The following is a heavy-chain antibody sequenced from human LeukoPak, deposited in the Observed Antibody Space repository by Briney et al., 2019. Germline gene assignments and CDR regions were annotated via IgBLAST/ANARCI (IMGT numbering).Heavy chain of an antibody. CDR1: GGSISSGNYY. J-gene: IGHJ5*02. Sequence: PSETLSLTCTVSGGSISSGNYYWSWIRQHPGKGLEWIGYIYYSGSTYYNPSLKSRVTISVDTSKNQFSLKLSSVTAADTAVYYCARIVGLPYNWFDPWGQGTLVTVSS. V-gene: IGHV4-31*03. CDR3: ARIVGLPYNWFDP. CDR2: IYYSGST. D-gene: IGHD3-22*01.